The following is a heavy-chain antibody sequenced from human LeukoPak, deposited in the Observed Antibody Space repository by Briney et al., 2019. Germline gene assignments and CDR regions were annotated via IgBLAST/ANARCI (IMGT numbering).Heavy chain of an antibody. D-gene: IGHD3-22*01. CDR2: ISAYNGNT. CDR3: ARLSAYDSSDYPDY. CDR1: GYTFTSYG. Sequence: ASVKVSCKASGYTFTSYGISWVRQAPGQGLEWMGWISAYNGNTNYAQKLQVRVTMTTDTSTSTAYMELRSLRSDDTAVYYCARLSAYDSSDYPDYWGQGTLVTISS. V-gene: IGHV1-18*01. J-gene: IGHJ4*02.